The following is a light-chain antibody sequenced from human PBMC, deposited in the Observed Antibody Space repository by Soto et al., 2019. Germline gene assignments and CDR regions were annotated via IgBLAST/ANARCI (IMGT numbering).Light chain of an antibody. CDR3: QQYDRSSWT. V-gene: IGKV3-20*01. J-gene: IGKJ1*01. Sequence: EIVLTQSPGTLSLSPGARATLSCRASQSVRTYLAWYQQKPGQAPRLLIYGASTRATGIPDGFSGSGSGTDFTLSISRLEPEDFAVYYCQQYDRSSWTFGQGTRVEIK. CDR2: GAS. CDR1: QSVRTY.